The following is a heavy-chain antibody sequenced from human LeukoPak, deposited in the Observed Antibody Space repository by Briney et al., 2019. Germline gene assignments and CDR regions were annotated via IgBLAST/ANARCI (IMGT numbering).Heavy chain of an antibody. CDR2: IYYSGST. Sequence: SETLSLTCTVSGGSISSYYWSWIRQPPGKGLEWIGYIYYSGSTNYNPSLKSRVTISVDTSKNQFSLKLSSVTAADTAVYYCARVVLLTGAFDIWGQGTMVTVSS. CDR1: GGSISSYY. CDR3: ARVVLLTGAFDI. D-gene: IGHD2-21*01. V-gene: IGHV4-59*01. J-gene: IGHJ3*02.